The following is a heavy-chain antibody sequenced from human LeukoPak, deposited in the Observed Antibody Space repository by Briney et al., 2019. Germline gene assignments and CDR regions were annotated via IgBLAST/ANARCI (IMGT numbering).Heavy chain of an antibody. Sequence: GGSLRLSCAASEFTFSSYWMHWVRQVPGKGLVWVSRINSDGSSTVYAPPVKGRFKISRDNAKNTLYLQMNSLRAEDTAVYYCARDRYCSSTSCYSYWFDPWGQGTLVTVSS. CDR3: ARDRYCSSTSCYSYWFDP. D-gene: IGHD2-2*01. CDR2: INSDGSST. CDR1: EFTFSSYW. J-gene: IGHJ5*02. V-gene: IGHV3-74*01.